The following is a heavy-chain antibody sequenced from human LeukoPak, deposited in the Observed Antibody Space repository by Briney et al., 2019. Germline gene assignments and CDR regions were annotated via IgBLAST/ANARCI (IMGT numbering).Heavy chain of an antibody. CDR2: IYYSGST. CDR1: GGSISTSNYY. D-gene: IGHD3-3*01. V-gene: IGHV4-39*07. Sequence: PSETLSLTCTVSGGSISTSNYYWGWIRQPPGKGLEWIGSIYYSGSTYYNPSLKSRVTISVDTSKNQFSLKLSSVTAADTAVYYCARIGGGFDYWGQGTLVTVSS. CDR3: ARIGGGFDY. J-gene: IGHJ4*02.